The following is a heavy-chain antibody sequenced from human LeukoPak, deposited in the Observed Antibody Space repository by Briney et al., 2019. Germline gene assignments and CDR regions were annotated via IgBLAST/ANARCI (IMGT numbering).Heavy chain of an antibody. CDR2: ISSSSSYI. CDR3: ARVYLKRTGYSGCYYFNDY. CDR1: GFTFSSYW. Sequence: GGSLRLSCAASGFTFSSYWMNWVRQAPGKGLEWVSSISSSSSYIYYADSVKGRFTISRDNAKNSLYLQMNSLRAEDTAVYYCARVYLKRTGYSGCYYFNDYWGQGTLVTVSS. V-gene: IGHV3-21*01. D-gene: IGHD1-26*01. J-gene: IGHJ4*02.